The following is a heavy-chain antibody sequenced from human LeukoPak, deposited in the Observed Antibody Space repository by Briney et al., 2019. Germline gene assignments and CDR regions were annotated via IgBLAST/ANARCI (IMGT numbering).Heavy chain of an antibody. D-gene: IGHD3-3*02. J-gene: IGHJ4*02. CDR2: ISSNGGST. CDR1: GFTFSSYA. V-gene: IGHV3-64*01. Sequence: GGSLRLSCAASGFTFSSYAMHWVRQAPGKGLEYVSAISSNGGSTYYANSVKGRFTISRDNSKNTLYLQMGSLRAEDMAVYYCARASTHKPFDYWGQGTLVTVSS. CDR3: ARASTHKPFDY.